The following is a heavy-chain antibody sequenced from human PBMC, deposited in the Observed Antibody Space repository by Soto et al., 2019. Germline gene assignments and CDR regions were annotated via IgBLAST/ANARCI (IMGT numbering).Heavy chain of an antibody. Sequence: GSLRLSCATSGFDFGDYSLTWVRQAPGRGLEWVALRRAKPAGATAEYAASMKGRFTLSRDDSESIVYLQSDTLTKEDAGMYSCRRIGLRAATRCFFDYWGQGTTVTVSS. V-gene: IGHV3-49*04. CDR2: RRAKPAGATA. CDR3: RRIGLRAATRCFFDY. D-gene: IGHD2-15*01. J-gene: IGHJ4*03. CDR1: GFDFGDYS.